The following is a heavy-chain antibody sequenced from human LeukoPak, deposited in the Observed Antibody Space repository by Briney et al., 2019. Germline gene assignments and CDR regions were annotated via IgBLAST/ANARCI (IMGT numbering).Heavy chain of an antibody. J-gene: IGHJ4*02. CDR3: ARIGYSSSSFDY. CDR2: IKEDGSVK. Sequence: GGSLRLSCAASGFTFIHYWMSWVRQAPGMGLDWVANIKEDGSVKYYADSVKGRFTISRDNAKNLLYLQMNSLSAEDTAVYYCARIGYSSSSFDYWGQGTLVTVSS. CDR1: GFTFIHYW. V-gene: IGHV3-7*01. D-gene: IGHD6-6*01.